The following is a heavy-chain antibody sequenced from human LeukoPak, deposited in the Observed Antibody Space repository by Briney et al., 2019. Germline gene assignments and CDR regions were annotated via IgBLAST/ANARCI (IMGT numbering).Heavy chain of an antibody. CDR1: GYTLTELS. D-gene: IGHD3-22*01. V-gene: IGHV1-24*01. Sequence: ASVKVSCKVSGYTLTELSMHWVRQAPGKGLEWMGGFDPEDGETIYAQKFQGRVTMTEDTSTDTACMELSSLRSEDTAVYYCARGTGITMIYPESYWGQGTLVTVSS. CDR2: FDPEDGET. J-gene: IGHJ4*02. CDR3: ARGTGITMIYPESY.